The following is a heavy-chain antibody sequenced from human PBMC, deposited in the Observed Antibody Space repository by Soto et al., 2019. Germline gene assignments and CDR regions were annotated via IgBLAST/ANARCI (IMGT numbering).Heavy chain of an antibody. V-gene: IGHV1-69*06. CDR1: GGTFSRHA. CDR3: ASERSAQYFDS. D-gene: IGHD1-26*01. Sequence: ASVKVSCKASGGTFSRHAIAWVRQAPGQGLEWMGGISPTFGTATYAPKFQGRVAISADRSPNTAYMELSSLRSQDTAVYYCASERSAQYFDSWGQGTVVTVSS. CDR2: ISPTFGTA. J-gene: IGHJ4*02.